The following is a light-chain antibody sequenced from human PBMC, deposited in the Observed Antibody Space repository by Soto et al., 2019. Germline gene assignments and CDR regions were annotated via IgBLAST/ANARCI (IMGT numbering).Light chain of an antibody. V-gene: IGLV1-40*01. CDR1: SSNIGAGYD. CDR2: GNS. Sequence: QSVLTQPPSVSGAPGQRVTISCTGSSSNIGAGYDVHWYQQLPGTAPKLLISGNSNRPSGVPDRFSGSKSGTSASLAITGLQAEDEADYYCQSYDSSLSVWVFGGGTKGTVL. J-gene: IGLJ3*02. CDR3: QSYDSSLSVWV.